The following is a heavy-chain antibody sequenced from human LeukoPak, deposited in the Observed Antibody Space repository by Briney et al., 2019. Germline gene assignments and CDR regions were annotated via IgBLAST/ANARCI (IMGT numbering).Heavy chain of an antibody. J-gene: IGHJ5*02. CDR2: VYYSGST. CDR1: GGSISNSSYY. CDR3: ARDSRMVLWFGDPGNWFDP. V-gene: IGHV4-39*07. Sequence: SETLSLTCTVSGGSISNSSYYWGWIRQPLGKGLEWIGSVYYSGSTYSNPSLKSRVTISIDTSKNQFSLKLSSVTAADTAVYYCARDSRMVLWFGDPGNWFDPWGQGTLVTVSS. D-gene: IGHD3-10*01.